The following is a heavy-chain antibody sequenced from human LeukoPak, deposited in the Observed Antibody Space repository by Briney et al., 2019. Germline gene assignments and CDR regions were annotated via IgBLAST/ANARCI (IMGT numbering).Heavy chain of an antibody. CDR3: ARGRRTERFDP. CDR1: GGSISSGSYY. Sequence: PSQTLSLTCTVSGGSISSGSYYWSWIRQPAGKGLEWIGRIYTSGSTNYNPSLKSRVTISVDTSKNQFSLKLSSVTAADTAVYYCARGRRTERFDPWGQGTLVTVSS. V-gene: IGHV4-61*02. CDR2: IYTSGST. D-gene: IGHD1-14*01. J-gene: IGHJ5*02.